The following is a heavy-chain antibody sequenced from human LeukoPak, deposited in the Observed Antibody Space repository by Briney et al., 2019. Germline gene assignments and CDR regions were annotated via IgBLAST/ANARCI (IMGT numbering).Heavy chain of an antibody. CDR3: ARGHSSGWYLVGFDP. Sequence: ASVKVSCKASGYTFTSYAMHWVRQAPGQRLEWMGWINAGNGNTKYSQKFQGRVTITRDTSASTAYMELSSLRSEDTAVYYCARGHSSGWYLVGFDPWGQGTLVTVSS. CDR1: GYTFTSYA. D-gene: IGHD6-19*01. CDR2: INAGNGNT. J-gene: IGHJ5*02. V-gene: IGHV1-3*01.